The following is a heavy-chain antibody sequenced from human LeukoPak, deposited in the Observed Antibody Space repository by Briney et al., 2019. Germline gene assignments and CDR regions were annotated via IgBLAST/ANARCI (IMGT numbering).Heavy chain of an antibody. CDR2: IYSGGST. J-gene: IGHJ6*02. Sequence: PGGSLRLSCAASGFTVSSNYMSWVRQAPGKGLEWVSVIYSGGSTYYADSVKGRFTISRDNSKNTLYLQMNSLRAEDTAVYYCAREAYCYDSSGYYDGPRGGYYYYGMDVWGQGTTVTVSS. CDR1: GFTVSSNY. CDR3: AREAYCYDSSGYYDGPRGGYYYYGMDV. V-gene: IGHV3-53*01. D-gene: IGHD3-22*01.